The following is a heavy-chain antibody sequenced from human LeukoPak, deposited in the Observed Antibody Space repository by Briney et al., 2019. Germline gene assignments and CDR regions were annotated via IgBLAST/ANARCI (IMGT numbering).Heavy chain of an antibody. J-gene: IGHJ4*02. Sequence: GESLQISCKGSGYSFTSYWIGWVRQMPGKGLGGMGIIYPGDSDTRYSPSFQGQVTISADKSISTAYLQWSSLKASDTAMYYCARPALVGATAFDYWGQGTLVTVSS. V-gene: IGHV5-51*01. D-gene: IGHD1-26*01. CDR3: ARPALVGATAFDY. CDR1: GYSFTSYW. CDR2: IYPGDSDT.